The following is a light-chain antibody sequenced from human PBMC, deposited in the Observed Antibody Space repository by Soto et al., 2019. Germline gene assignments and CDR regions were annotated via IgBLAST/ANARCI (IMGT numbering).Light chain of an antibody. CDR3: GSYTTSSNYV. CDR2: DVS. CDR1: ISDVGSYNY. J-gene: IGLJ1*01. Sequence: QSVLTQPASVSGSPGQSITISCTGTISDVGSYNYVSWYQQYPGKAPKLMICDVSTRPSGVSDRFSGSKSGNTASLTISGLRAEDEADYYCGSYTTSSNYVFGTGTKLTVL. V-gene: IGLV2-14*03.